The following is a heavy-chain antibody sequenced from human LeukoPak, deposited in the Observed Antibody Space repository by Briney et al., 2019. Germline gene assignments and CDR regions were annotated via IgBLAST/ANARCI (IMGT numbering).Heavy chain of an antibody. V-gene: IGHV3-30*02. CDR3: AKDFDYDILTGHNWFDP. CDR1: GFTFSSYG. D-gene: IGHD3-9*01. J-gene: IGHJ5*02. CDR2: TRYDGSNK. Sequence: GGSLRLSCAASGFTFSSYGMHWVRQAPGKGLEWVAFTRYDGSNKYYADSVKGRFTISRDNSKNTLYLQMNSLRAEDTAVYYCAKDFDYDILTGHNWFDPWGQGTLVTVSS.